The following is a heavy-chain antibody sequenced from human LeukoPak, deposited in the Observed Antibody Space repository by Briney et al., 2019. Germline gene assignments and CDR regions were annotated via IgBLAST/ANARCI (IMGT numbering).Heavy chain of an antibody. CDR1: GFTFSNYN. CDR3: ARDRRGVGASLLDY. J-gene: IGHJ4*02. V-gene: IGHV3-30*03. Sequence: GRSLRLSCAASGFTFSNYNIHWVRQAPGKGLEWVAVISYDGSNKYYADSVKGRFTISRDNPRNTLYLQMNSLRAEDTAVYYCARDRRGVGASLLDYWGQGTLVTVSS. D-gene: IGHD1-26*01. CDR2: ISYDGSNK.